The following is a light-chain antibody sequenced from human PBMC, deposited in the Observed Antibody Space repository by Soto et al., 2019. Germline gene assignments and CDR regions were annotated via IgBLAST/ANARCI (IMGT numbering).Light chain of an antibody. V-gene: IGKV1-39*01. CDR2: AAS. CDR3: QQSHTPPLT. J-gene: IGKJ4*01. Sequence: DIQMTQSPSPLSASVGDRVTVTCRASQSISRYLNWYQQKPGNAPKLLIYAASNLQSGVPSRFSGSGSGTDFTLNISSLHPEDFATYFCQQSHTPPLTFGGGTKVEIK. CDR1: QSISRY.